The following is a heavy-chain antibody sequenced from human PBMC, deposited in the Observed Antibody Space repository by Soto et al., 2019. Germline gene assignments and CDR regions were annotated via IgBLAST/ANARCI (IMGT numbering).Heavy chain of an antibody. V-gene: IGHV6-1*01. J-gene: IGHJ6*02. CDR2: TYYRSKWYI. D-gene: IGHD2-15*01. CDR1: GDSVSSNSAA. Sequence: SQTLSLTFAISGDSVSSNSAAWNWIRQSPSRGLEWLGRTYYRSKWYIDYAVSVKSRITINPDTSKNQFSLQLNSVTPEDTAVYYCARDREGVCSGGSCRDIYYYYYGMDVWGQGTTVTVSS. CDR3: ARDREGVCSGGSCRDIYYYYYGMDV.